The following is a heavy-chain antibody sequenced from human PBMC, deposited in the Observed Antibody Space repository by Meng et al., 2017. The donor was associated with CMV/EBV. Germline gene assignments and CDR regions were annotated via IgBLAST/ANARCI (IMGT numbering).Heavy chain of an antibody. Sequence: ASVKVSCKASGYTFTGYYMHWVRRAPGQGLEWMGWINPNSGGTNYAQKFQGRVTMTRDTSISTAYMELSRLRSDDTAVYYCARSTHYGGNSAGFDYWGQGTLVTVSS. CDR2: INPNSGGT. CDR1: GYTFTGYY. V-gene: IGHV1-2*02. J-gene: IGHJ4*02. D-gene: IGHD4-23*01. CDR3: ARSTHYGGNSAGFDY.